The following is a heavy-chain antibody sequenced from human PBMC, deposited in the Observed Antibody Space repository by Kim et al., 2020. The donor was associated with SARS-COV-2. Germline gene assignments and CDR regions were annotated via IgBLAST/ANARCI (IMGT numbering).Heavy chain of an antibody. J-gene: IGHJ6*01. CDR2: INCKADSITS. V-gene: IGHV3-15*01. D-gene: IGHD3-22*01. Sequence: GGSLRLSCAASGFTFSDAGMHWVRQAPGKGLEWVARINCKADSITSDYAASGRGRITIARAETKHTLYLQSNRLEAEDTSVYYCATHGKIVVGSPAYYY. CDR3: ATHGKIVVGSPAYYY. CDR1: GFTFSDAG.